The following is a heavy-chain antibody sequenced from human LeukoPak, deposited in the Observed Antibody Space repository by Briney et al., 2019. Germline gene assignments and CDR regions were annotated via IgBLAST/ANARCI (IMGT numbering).Heavy chain of an antibody. J-gene: IGHJ5*02. V-gene: IGHV3-48*04. CDR2: IDLSGSTL. CDR1: GFTFSDYT. D-gene: IGHD4/OR15-4a*01. CDR3: ARDSDYENWFDP. Sequence: EGSLRLSCAASGFTFSDYTMNWVRQAPGKGLEWVSYIDLSGSTLYYVDSVKGRFTISRDNAKNSLYLQMNSLRAEDTAVYYCARDSDYENWFDPWGQGTLVTVSS.